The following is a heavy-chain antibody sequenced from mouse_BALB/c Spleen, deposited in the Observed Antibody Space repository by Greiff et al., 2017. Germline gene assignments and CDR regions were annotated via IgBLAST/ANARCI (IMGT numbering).Heavy chain of an antibody. CDR1: GYSITSDYA. CDR2: ISYSGST. D-gene: IGHD2-4*01. CDR3: ARGPIYYDYDKGAWFAY. J-gene: IGHJ3*01. Sequence: VQLQQSGPGLVKPSQSLSLTCTVTGYSITSDYAWNWIRQFPGNKLEWMGYISYSGSTSYNPSLKSRISITRDTSKNQFFLQLNSVTTEDTATYYCARGPIYYDYDKGAWFAYWGQGTLVTVSA. V-gene: IGHV3-2*02.